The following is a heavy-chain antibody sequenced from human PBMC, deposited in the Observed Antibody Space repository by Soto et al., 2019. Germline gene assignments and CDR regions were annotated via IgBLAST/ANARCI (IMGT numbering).Heavy chain of an antibody. J-gene: IGHJ5*01. CDR1: GYIFTYRY. V-gene: IGHV1-45*02. CDR3: ARSALDDDGYHDLDS. CDR2: IIPYNGNT. D-gene: IGHD5-18*01. Sequence: SVKVSCKSTGYIFTYRYLYWVRQAPGQALEWMGWIIPYNGNTNYAQKFQDRFSITRESSLSTVYMELRSLRSDDTGMYYYARSALDDDGYHDLDSWGQGTLVTVSS.